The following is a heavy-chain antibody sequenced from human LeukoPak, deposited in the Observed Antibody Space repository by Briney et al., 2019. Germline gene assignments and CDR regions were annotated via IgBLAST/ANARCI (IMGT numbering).Heavy chain of an antibody. CDR1: GFTFSYYW. CDR2: IKFDGSDK. Sequence: GGSLRLSCAASGFTFSYYWMSWVRQAPGKGLEWVANIKFDGSDKFYVDSVKGRFTISRDNAKNLLYLQMNSLRAEDTAVFYCAKDRSGSYSRGLDYWGQGTLVTVSS. CDR3: AKDRSGSYSRGLDY. D-gene: IGHD1-26*01. V-gene: IGHV3-7*01. J-gene: IGHJ4*02.